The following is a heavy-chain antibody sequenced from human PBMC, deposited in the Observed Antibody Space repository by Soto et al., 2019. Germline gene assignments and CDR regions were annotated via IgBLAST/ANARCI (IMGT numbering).Heavy chain of an antibody. J-gene: IGHJ4*02. CDR2: IIPIFCTA. D-gene: IGHD5-18*01. V-gene: IGHV1-69*01. Sequence: VKVSSRDSGGTISSYAICWVRPAPGKGLEWMGGIIPIFCTANYAQKFQGRVTITADESTSTAYMELSSLRSEDTAVYYCARGADVDTAMVCVYCGQGTQVTGSS. CDR3: ARGADVDTAMVCVY. CDR1: GGTISSYA.